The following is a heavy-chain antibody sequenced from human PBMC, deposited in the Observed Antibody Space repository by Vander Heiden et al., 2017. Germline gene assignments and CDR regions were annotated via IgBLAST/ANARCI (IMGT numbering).Heavy chain of an antibody. D-gene: IGHD5-18*01. CDR3: ARAMDTAMVMYYYYGMDV. CDR1: GSTAIRNH. CDR2: IYSGGST. Sequence: EVQLVGTGGGLIQPGGFLRLSCAASGSTAIRNHIICVRQAPGKGLEWFSVIYSGGSTYYADSVKGRFTISRDNSRNTLYLQMSSLRAEDTAVYYCARAMDTAMVMYYYYGMDVWGQGTTVTVSS. J-gene: IGHJ6*02. V-gene: IGHV3-53*02.